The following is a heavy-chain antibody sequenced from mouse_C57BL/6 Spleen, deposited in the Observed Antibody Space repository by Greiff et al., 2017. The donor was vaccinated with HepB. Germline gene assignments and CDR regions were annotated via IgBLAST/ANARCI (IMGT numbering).Heavy chain of an antibody. CDR2: ISGGGGNT. CDR1: GFTFSSYT. V-gene: IGHV5-9*01. D-gene: IGHD1-1*01. CDR3: ARRSPWYFDV. Sequence: EVQGVESGGGLVKPGGSLKLSCAASGFTFSSYTMSWVRQTPEKRLEWVATISGGGGNTYYPDSVKGRFTISRDNAKNTLYLQMSSLRSEDTALYYCARRSPWYFDVWGTGTTVTVSS. J-gene: IGHJ1*03.